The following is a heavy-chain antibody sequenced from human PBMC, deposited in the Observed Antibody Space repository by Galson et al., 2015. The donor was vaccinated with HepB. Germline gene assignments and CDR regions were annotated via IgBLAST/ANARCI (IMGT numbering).Heavy chain of an antibody. CDR1: GFTFSSCS. V-gene: IGHV3-48*01. CDR3: ARGHDFWSGGFDY. J-gene: IGHJ4*02. D-gene: IGHD3-3*01. Sequence: SLRLSCAASGFTFSSCSMNWVRQAPGKGLEWVSYISSSSSTIYYADSVKGRFTISRDNAKNPLYLQMNSLRAEDTAVYYCARGHDFWSGGFDYWGQGTLVTVSS. CDR2: ISSSSSTI.